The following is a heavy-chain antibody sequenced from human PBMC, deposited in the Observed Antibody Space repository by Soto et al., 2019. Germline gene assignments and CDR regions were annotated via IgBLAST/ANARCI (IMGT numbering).Heavy chain of an antibody. V-gene: IGHV4-59*08. D-gene: IGHD6-13*01. CDR1: GGSISSYY. Sequence: SETLSLTCTVSGGSISSYYWSWIRQPPGKGLEWIGYIYYSGSTNYNPSLKSRVTISVDTSKNQFSLKLSSVTAADTAVYYCASSIAAAGDHFDYWGQGTLVTVSS. CDR2: IYYSGST. CDR3: ASSIAAAGDHFDY. J-gene: IGHJ4*02.